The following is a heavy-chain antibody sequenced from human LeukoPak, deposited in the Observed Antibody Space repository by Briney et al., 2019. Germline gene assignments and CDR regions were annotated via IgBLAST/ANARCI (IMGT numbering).Heavy chain of an antibody. CDR2: ISSSGSTI. CDR1: GFTFSIYT. CDR3: AELGITMIGGV. D-gene: IGHD3-10*02. V-gene: IGHV3-48*04. J-gene: IGHJ6*04. Sequence: GGSLRLSCAASGFTFSIYTMNWVRQAPGKGLEWVSYISSSGSTIYYADSVKGRFTISRDNAKNSLYLQMNSLRAEDTAVYYCAELGITMIGGVWGKGTTVTISS.